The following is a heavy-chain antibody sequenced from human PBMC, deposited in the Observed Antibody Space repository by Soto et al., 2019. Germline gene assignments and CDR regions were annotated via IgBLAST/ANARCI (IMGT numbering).Heavy chain of an antibody. CDR2: IYYSENT. J-gene: IGHJ5*02. V-gene: IGHV4-31*03. CDR3: ARATASGSRRFAP. D-gene: IGHD3-10*01. CDR1: GGSVSSGGYY. Sequence: QVQLQESGPGLVKPSQTLSLICTVSGGSVSSGGYYWSWIRQHPGKGLAWIGYIYYSENTYYNPSLQSRLNSSLDTSKNHFSMKLPSVTAAGTPVYSCARATASGSRRFAPWGQGTPVLVS.